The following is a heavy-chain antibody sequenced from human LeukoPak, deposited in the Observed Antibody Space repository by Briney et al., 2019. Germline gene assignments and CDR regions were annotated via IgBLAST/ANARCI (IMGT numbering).Heavy chain of an antibody. J-gene: IGHJ4*02. CDR3: ARDSGWYLLH. D-gene: IGHD6-19*01. CDR1: GYTFTSYG. Sequence: ASVKVSCKASGYTFTSYGISWVRQAPGQGLEWMGIINPSGGGTSYAQKFQGRVTMTRDTSTSTVYMELSSLRSEDTAVYYCARDSGWYLLHWGQGTLVTVSS. CDR2: INPSGGGT. V-gene: IGHV1-46*01.